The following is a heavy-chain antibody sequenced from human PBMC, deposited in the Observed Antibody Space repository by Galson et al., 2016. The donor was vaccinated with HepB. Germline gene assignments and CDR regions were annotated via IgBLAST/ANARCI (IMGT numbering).Heavy chain of an antibody. CDR3: ARGVGWLERNGYFDL. D-gene: IGHD1-1*01. V-gene: IGHV3-74*01. J-gene: IGHJ2*01. CDR1: GITFSYSW. Sequence: SLRLSCAAPGITFSYSWMHWVRQVPGEGLVWVSSISSDGNVTAYADSVKGRFTISRDSGKSTLFLQMASLRFEDAAVYYCARGVGWLERNGYFDLWGRGSLVTVSS. CDR2: ISSDGNVT.